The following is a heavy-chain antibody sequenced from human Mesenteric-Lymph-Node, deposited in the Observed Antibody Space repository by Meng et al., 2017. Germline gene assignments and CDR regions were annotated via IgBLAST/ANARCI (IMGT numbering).Heavy chain of an antibody. D-gene: IGHD4-17*01. V-gene: IGHV1-2*06. J-gene: IGHJ4*02. CDR2: INPNSGGT. CDR3: ARDVYDYGDYRFFVD. CDR1: GYTFTGYY. Sequence: ASVKVSCKASGYTFTGYYMHWVRQAPGQGLEWMGRINPNSGGTNYAQKFQGRVTMTRDTSISTAYMELSSLRSEDTAVYYCARDVYDYGDYRFFVDWGQGTLVTVSS.